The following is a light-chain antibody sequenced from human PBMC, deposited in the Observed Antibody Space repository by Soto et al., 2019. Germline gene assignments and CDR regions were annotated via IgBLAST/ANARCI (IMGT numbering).Light chain of an antibody. CDR1: QSVSTY. J-gene: IGKJ1*01. CDR3: QQYGRSPGWT. V-gene: IGKV3-20*01. Sequence: EIVLTQSPGTLSLSPGERATLSCRASQSVSTYLAWYQQKPGQAPRLLIYGASSRATGIPDRFSGSGSGTDFTLTISRLEPEDFAVYYCQQYGRSPGWTFGQGTKVEIK. CDR2: GAS.